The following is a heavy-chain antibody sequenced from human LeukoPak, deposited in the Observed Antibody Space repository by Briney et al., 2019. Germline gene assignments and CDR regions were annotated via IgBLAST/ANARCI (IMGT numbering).Heavy chain of an antibody. Sequence: SETLSLTCTVSGGSISSYYWSWIRQPPGKGLEWIGYIYYSGSTNYNPSLKRRVTISVDTSKNQFSLKLSSVTAADTAVYYCARVGGSSCSSTSCLGPHYWYFDLWGRGTLVTVSS. V-gene: IGHV4-59*01. D-gene: IGHD2-2*01. CDR3: ARVGGSSCSSTSCLGPHYWYFDL. CDR1: GGSISSYY. CDR2: IYYSGST. J-gene: IGHJ2*01.